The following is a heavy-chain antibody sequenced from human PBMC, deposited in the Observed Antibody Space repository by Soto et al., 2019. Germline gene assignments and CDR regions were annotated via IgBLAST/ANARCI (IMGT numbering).Heavy chain of an antibody. D-gene: IGHD6-19*01. CDR1: GFTFSSYA. CDR2: ISGSGGST. CDR3: ARLFFPAVAGTFDY. V-gene: IGHV3-23*01. J-gene: IGHJ4*02. Sequence: EVQLLESGGGLVQPGGSLRLSCAASGFTFSSYAMSWVRQAPGKGLEWVSAISGSGGSTYYSDSVKGRFTISRDNSKNTLYLQMNSLSAEDTAVYYCARLFFPAVAGTFDYWGQGTLVTVSS.